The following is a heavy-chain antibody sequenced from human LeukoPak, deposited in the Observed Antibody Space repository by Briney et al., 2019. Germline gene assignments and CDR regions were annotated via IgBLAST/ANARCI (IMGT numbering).Heavy chain of an antibody. CDR2: ISSSSSYI. CDR3: ARNSEWLVVGYYYYMDV. Sequence: GGSLRLSCAASGFTFSSYSMNWVRQAPGKGLEWVSSISSSSSYIYYADSVKGRFTISRDNAKNSLYLQMNSLRAEDTAVYYCARNSEWLVVGYYYYMDVWGKGTTVTVSS. D-gene: IGHD6-19*01. J-gene: IGHJ6*03. CDR1: GFTFSSYS. V-gene: IGHV3-21*01.